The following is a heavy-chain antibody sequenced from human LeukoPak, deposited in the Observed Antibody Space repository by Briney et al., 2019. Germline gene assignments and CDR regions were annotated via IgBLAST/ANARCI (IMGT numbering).Heavy chain of an antibody. CDR2: IQQDGTVN. D-gene: IGHD3-3*01. CDR1: GFTFSNYW. Sequence: PGGSLRLSCVASGFTFSNYWMSWVRQAPGKGLEWVASIQQDGTVNYYVDSVKGRFTISRDNAKNSLYLQMNSLRGEDTAVYYCARDMEEGDFWSGYGYWGREPWSPSPQ. J-gene: IGHJ4*02. V-gene: IGHV3-7*01. CDR3: ARDMEEGDFWSGYGY.